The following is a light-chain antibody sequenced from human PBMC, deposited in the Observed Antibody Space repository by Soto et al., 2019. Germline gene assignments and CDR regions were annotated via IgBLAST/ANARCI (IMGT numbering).Light chain of an antibody. V-gene: IGKV3-15*01. CDR3: QQYYNWSPLT. J-gene: IGKJ4*01. Sequence: TQSPATLSVSPGKRATLSCRASRSVSSNLAWYQQKPGQAPRLLIYGASTRATGIPARFSGGGSGTEFTLTISSLQSEDAAVYHCQQYYNWSPLTFGGGTKVEIK. CDR1: RSVSSN. CDR2: GAS.